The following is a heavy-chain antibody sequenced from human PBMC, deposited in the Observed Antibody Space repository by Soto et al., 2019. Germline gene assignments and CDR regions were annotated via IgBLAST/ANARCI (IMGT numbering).Heavy chain of an antibody. J-gene: IGHJ2*01. Sequence: EVQLVESGGGLVKPGGSLRLSCAASGFTFSSYSMNWVRQAPGKGREWVSSISSSRSYIYYADSVRGRFTISRDDAKNSLYLQMNSLRAEDTAVYYCARDPSMVRGENWYFDLWGRGTLVTVSS. D-gene: IGHD3-10*01. CDR3: ARDPSMVRGENWYFDL. V-gene: IGHV3-21*01. CDR1: GFTFSSYS. CDR2: ISSSRSYI.